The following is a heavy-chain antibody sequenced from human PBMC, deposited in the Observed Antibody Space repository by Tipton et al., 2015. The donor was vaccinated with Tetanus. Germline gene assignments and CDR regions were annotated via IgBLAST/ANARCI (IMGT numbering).Heavy chain of an antibody. Sequence: GLVKPSETLSLTCTVSGGSLSSLLWTRTRLSPGKGLEWIGYIDHSGNTNYNPSLKSRVTMSLDKSKNQFSLKLRSVTAADTAFYYCARTAVNWFDPWGQGILVTVSS. J-gene: IGHJ5*02. CDR3: ARTAVNWFDP. V-gene: IGHV4-59*08. CDR2: IDHSGNT. CDR1: GGSLSSLL. D-gene: IGHD2-21*02.